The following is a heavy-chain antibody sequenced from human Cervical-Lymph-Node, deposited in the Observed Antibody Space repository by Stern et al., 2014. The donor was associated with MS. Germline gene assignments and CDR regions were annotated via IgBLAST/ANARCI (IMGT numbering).Heavy chain of an antibody. D-gene: IGHD3-10*01. CDR3: ARAPYPMVRGVIYWFDP. Sequence: QVQLVESGAEVKKPGSSVKVSCKASGGTFSSYAISWVRQAPGQGLEWMGGIIPIFGTANYAQTFQGRVTITADESTSTAYMELSSLRSEDTAVYYCARAPYPMVRGVIYWFDPWGQGTLVTVSS. V-gene: IGHV1-69*01. CDR1: GGTFSSYA. CDR2: IIPIFGTA. J-gene: IGHJ5*02.